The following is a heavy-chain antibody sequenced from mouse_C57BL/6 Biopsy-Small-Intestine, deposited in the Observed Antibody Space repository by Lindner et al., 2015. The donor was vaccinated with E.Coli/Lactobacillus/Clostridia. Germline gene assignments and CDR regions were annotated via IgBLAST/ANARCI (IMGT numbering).Heavy chain of an antibody. J-gene: IGHJ4*01. Sequence: VQLQESGGGLVQPKGSLKLSCAASGFSFNTYAMNWVRQAPGKGLEWVARIRSKSNNYATYYADSVKDRFTTSRDDSESLLYLQMNNLKTEDTAMYYCVRQGNDGYYVGALDYWGQGASVTVSS. D-gene: IGHD2-3*01. CDR1: GFSFNTYA. CDR2: IRSKSNNYAT. V-gene: IGHV10-1*01. CDR3: VRQGNDGYYVGALDY.